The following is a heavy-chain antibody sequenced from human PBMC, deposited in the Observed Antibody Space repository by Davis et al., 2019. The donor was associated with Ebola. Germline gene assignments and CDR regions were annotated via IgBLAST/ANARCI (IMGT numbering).Heavy chain of an antibody. CDR1: GFTFSDYA. J-gene: IGHJ4*02. CDR3: ARGSGATADHRGQTQESSFDY. V-gene: IGHV3-23*01. D-gene: IGHD1-26*01. Sequence: PGGSLRLSCAASGFTFSDYAMGWVRQAPGEGLEWVSGISCSGAATYYADSVKDRFTISRDNSKNTLYLQMNSLRSEDTAVYYCARGSGATADHRGQTQESSFDYWGQGTLVTVSS. CDR2: ISCSGAAT.